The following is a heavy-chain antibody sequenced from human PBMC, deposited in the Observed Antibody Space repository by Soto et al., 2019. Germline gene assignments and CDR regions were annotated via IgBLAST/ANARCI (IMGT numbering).Heavy chain of an antibody. D-gene: IGHD2-2*01. Sequence: SQTLSLTCAISGDSVSSNSAAWNWIRQSPSRGLEWLGRTYYRSKWYNDYAVSVKSRITINPDTSKNQFSLQLNSVTPEDTAVYYCARGRWDIVVVPAAIEHYGMDVWGQGTTVTVS. CDR1: GDSVSSNSAA. V-gene: IGHV6-1*01. J-gene: IGHJ6*02. CDR3: ARGRWDIVVVPAAIEHYGMDV. CDR2: TYYRSKWYN.